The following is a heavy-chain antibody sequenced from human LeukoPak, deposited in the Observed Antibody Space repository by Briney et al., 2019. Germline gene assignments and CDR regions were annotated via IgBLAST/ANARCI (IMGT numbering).Heavy chain of an antibody. CDR1: GGSIGSYY. CDR3: ARRVYSGYDYYFDY. V-gene: IGHV4-4*09. D-gene: IGHD5-12*01. J-gene: IGHJ4*02. Sequence: SETLSLTCTVSGGSIGSYYWTWIRQPPGKGLEWIGYIYTSGSTNYNPSLKSRVTISVDTSKNQFSLKLSSVTAADTAVYYCARRVYSGYDYYFDYWAREPWSPSPQ. CDR2: IYTSGST.